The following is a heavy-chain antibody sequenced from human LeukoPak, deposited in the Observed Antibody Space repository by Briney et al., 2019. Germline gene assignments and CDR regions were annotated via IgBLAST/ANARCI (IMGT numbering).Heavy chain of an antibody. Sequence: ASVKVSCKASGYTFTGYYMHWVRQAPGQGLEWMGWINPNSGGTNYAQKFQGRVTMTRDTSISTAYMELSRLRSDDTAVYYCARGDDSGWYIWRDYWGQGTLVTVSS. V-gene: IGHV1-2*02. CDR3: ARGDDSGWYIWRDY. CDR2: INPNSGGT. D-gene: IGHD6-19*01. J-gene: IGHJ4*02. CDR1: GYTFTGYY.